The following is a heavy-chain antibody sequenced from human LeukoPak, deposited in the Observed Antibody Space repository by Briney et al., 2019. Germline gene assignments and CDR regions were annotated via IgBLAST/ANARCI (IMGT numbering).Heavy chain of an antibody. Sequence: SETLSLTCAVYGGSFRFYYWSWIRQPPEKGLEWIGEINLSGSTNYNPSLKSRVTISIDTTKNQFSLKLSSVTAADTAVYYCARGGFYCGDDCYVDYWGQGTLVTVSS. CDR3: ARGGFYCGDDCYVDY. D-gene: IGHD2-21*02. CDR2: INLSGST. J-gene: IGHJ4*02. CDR1: GGSFRFYY. V-gene: IGHV4-34*01.